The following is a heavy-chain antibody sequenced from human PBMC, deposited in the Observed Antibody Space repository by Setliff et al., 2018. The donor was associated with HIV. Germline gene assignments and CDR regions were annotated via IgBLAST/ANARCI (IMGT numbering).Heavy chain of an antibody. CDR1: GYTFTTYW. J-gene: IGHJ4*02. D-gene: IGHD1-7*01. Sequence: SGESLKISCKGSGYTFTTYWIGWVRQMPGKGLEWMGIIYPGDSDIRYSPSFQGQVTISADKSISTAYLQWSSLRASDTAMYYCARHRIGGTKSGTVNFNPDFWGQGTVVTVSS. V-gene: IGHV5-51*01. CDR2: IYPGDSDI. CDR3: ARHRIGGTKSGTVNFNPDF.